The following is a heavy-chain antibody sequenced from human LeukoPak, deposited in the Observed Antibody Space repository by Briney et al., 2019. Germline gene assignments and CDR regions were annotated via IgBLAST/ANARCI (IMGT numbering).Heavy chain of an antibody. J-gene: IGHJ4*02. Sequence: GGSLRLSCAASGFTFSSYAMNWVRQAPGKGLEWVSGISGSGGSTNYADSVEGRFTISRDNSNNTLCLQMNSLRAEDTAVYYCAKDARRDGYSYDYWGQGTLVSVSS. V-gene: IGHV3-23*01. CDR3: AKDARRDGYSYDY. CDR1: GFTFSSYA. CDR2: ISGSGGST. D-gene: IGHD5-24*01.